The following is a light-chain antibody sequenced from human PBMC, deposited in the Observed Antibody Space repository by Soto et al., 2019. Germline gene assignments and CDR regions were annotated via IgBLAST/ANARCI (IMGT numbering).Light chain of an antibody. CDR3: CSYGARFMV. V-gene: IGLV2-11*01. J-gene: IGLJ2*01. CDR1: SSDVCGYNY. CDR2: DVS. Sequence: QSALTQPRSVSGSPGQSITISCTGTSSDVCGYNYVSWYQQHPGKAPKLMIFDVSKRPSGVTDRFSGSKSGNTASLTISGVEAEDEADYYCCSYGARFMVFGGWTKLTVL.